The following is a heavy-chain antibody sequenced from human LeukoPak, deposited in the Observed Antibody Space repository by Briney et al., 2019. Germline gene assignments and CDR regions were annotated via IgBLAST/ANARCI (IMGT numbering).Heavy chain of an antibody. V-gene: IGHV1-8*01. D-gene: IGHD3-22*01. CDR1: GYTFTSYD. Sequence: ASVKVSCKASGYTFTSYDINWVRQATGQGLEWMGWMNPNSGNTGYAQKFQGRVTMTRNTSISTAYMELSSLRSEDTAAYYCARADYDSSGYDAFDIWGQGTMVTVSS. CDR2: MNPNSGNT. J-gene: IGHJ3*02. CDR3: ARADYDSSGYDAFDI.